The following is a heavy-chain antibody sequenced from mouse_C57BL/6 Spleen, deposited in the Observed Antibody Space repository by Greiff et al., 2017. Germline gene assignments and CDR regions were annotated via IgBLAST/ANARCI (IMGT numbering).Heavy chain of an antibody. CDR2: IDPSDSYT. CDR1: GYTFTSYW. V-gene: IGHV1-69*01. D-gene: IGHD1-1*01. CDR3: ARGGVATGGYFDY. J-gene: IGHJ2*01. Sequence: QVQLQQPGAELVMPGASVKLSCKASGYTFTSYWMHWVKQRPGQGLEWIGEIDPSDSYTNYNQKFKGKSTLTVDKSSSTAYMKLSSLTSEDSAVYYCARGGVATGGYFDYWGQGTTLTVSS.